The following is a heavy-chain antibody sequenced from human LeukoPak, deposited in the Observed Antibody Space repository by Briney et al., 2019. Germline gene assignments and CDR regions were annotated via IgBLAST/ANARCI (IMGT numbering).Heavy chain of an antibody. D-gene: IGHD6-13*01. CDR2: IREDGSEK. J-gene: IGHJ4*02. Sequence: PGGSLRLSCAASGFTFRSFWMTWVRQAPGKGLEWVANIREDGSEKYYVDSVNGRFTISRDNAKNSLSLQMNSLRAEDTAVYYCAKTPYIAAAGRVDYWGQGTLVTVSS. V-gene: IGHV3-7*03. CDR1: GFTFRSFW. CDR3: AKTPYIAAAGRVDY.